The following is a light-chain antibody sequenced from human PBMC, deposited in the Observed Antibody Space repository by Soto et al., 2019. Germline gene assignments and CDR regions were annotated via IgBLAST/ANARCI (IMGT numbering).Light chain of an antibody. CDR1: QSISSW. J-gene: IGKJ2*01. Sequence: DIQMTQSPSTLSASVGDRVTITCRASQSISSWLAWYQQKPGKAPKLLIYDASSLESGVPSRFSGSGSGTEVTLTISSLQPDDFAACYCQQYNSYSPTFGQGTKLEIK. V-gene: IGKV1-5*01. CDR3: QQYNSYSPT. CDR2: DAS.